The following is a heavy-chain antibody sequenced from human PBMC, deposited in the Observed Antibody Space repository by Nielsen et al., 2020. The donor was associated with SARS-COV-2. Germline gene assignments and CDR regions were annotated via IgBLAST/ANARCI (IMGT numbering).Heavy chain of an antibody. CDR1: GFTFSTYS. Sequence: GESLKISCAASGFTFSTYSMNWVRQAPGKGLEWVSSISSTSSYMYYADSVKGRFTISRDNAKNSLYLQMNSLRAEDTAVYYCAREDDSSGYTYGMDVWGQGTTVTVSS. CDR2: ISSTSSYM. J-gene: IGHJ6*02. V-gene: IGHV3-21*01. CDR3: AREDDSSGYTYGMDV. D-gene: IGHD3-22*01.